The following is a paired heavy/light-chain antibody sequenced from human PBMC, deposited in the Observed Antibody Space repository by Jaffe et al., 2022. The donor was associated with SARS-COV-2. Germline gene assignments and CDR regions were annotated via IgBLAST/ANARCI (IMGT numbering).Light chain of an antibody. CDR3: SSYANSNNFPYV. V-gene: IGLV2-8*01. CDR1: SNDVGGSKY. CDR2: EVS. J-gene: IGLJ1*01. Sequence: QSALTQPPSASGSPGQSVTISCTGTSNDVGGSKYVSWYQQYPGKAPKLMIYEVSKRPSGVPDRFSGSKSGNTASLTVSGLQAEDEADYYCSSYANSNNFPYVFGTGTRVTVL.
Heavy chain of an antibody. CDR2: INAGNGDT. CDR3: ARAGLRFLTPFDP. D-gene: IGHD3-3*01. J-gene: IGHJ5*02. CDR1: GYTFTTYT. V-gene: IGHV1-3*01. Sequence: QVQLVQSGAEVKKPGASVKVSCKTSGYTFTTYTIHWVRQAPGQRLEWMGWINAGNGDTKYSQNFQGRVTITRDTSASTAYMELSSLRSEDTAFYYCARAGLRFLTPFDPWGQGTLVTVSS.